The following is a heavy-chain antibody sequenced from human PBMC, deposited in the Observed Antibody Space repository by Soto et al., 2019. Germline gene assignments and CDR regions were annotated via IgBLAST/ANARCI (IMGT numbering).Heavy chain of an antibody. CDR2: IYYSGST. Sequence: SETLSLTCTVSGGSISSYYWSWIRQPPGKGLEWIGYIYYSGSTNYNPSLKSRVTISVDTSKNQFSLKLSSVTAADTAVYYCARTYWYSSSWYYFDYWGQGTLVPVS. D-gene: IGHD6-13*01. CDR3: ARTYWYSSSWYYFDY. CDR1: GGSISSYY. V-gene: IGHV4-59*01. J-gene: IGHJ4*02.